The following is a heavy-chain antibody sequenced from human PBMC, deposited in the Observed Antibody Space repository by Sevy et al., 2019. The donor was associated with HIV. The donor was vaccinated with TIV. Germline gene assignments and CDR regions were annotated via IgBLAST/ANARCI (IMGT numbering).Heavy chain of an antibody. J-gene: IGHJ3*01. CDR1: GFTFNTHA. CDR3: AKALNPALESMIEVILRTLKGFDV. V-gene: IGHV3-23*01. Sequence: GGSLRLSCTASGFTFNTHAMTWVRQAPGKGLEWVSVISGPGLSTYYADSVKGRFTISKDNSQNTLYLQRNSLRVDDTATYYCAKALNPALESMIEVILRTLKGFDVWGQGTMVTVSS. CDR2: ISGPGLST. D-gene: IGHD3-22*01.